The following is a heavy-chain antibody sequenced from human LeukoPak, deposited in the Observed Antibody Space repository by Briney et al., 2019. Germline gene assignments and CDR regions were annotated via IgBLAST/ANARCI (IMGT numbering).Heavy chain of an antibody. CDR2: ITSSGSTI. Sequence: GGSLRLSCAAPGFTFSSYEMNWVRQAPGKGLEWVSYITSSGSTIYYADSVKGRFTISRDNAKNSLYLQMNSLRAEDTAVYYCARDRGSDGSGYVDAFDIWGQGTMVTVSS. D-gene: IGHD3-22*01. V-gene: IGHV3-48*03. CDR1: GFTFSSYE. J-gene: IGHJ3*02. CDR3: ARDRGSDGSGYVDAFDI.